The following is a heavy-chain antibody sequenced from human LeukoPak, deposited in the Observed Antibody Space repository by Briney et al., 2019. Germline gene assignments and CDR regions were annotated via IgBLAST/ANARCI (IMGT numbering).Heavy chain of an antibody. J-gene: IGHJ4*02. CDR2: ISSSSSYI. CDR3: ARALGCSGGSCYDDY. CDR1: RFTFSSYS. D-gene: IGHD2-15*01. V-gene: IGHV3-21*01. Sequence: PGGSLRLSYAASRFTFSSYSMNWVRQAPGKGLEWVSSISSSSSYIYYADSVKGRFTISRDNAKNSLYLQMNSLRAEDTAVYYCARALGCSGGSCYDDYWGQGTLVTVSS.